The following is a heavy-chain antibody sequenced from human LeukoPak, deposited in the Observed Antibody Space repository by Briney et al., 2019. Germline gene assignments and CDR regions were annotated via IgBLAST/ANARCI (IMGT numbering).Heavy chain of an antibody. CDR3: ARPYYYDSRIDP. J-gene: IGHJ5*02. V-gene: IGHV4-34*01. Sequence: ASETLSLTCAVYGGSFSGYYWSWIRQPPGKGLEWIGEINHSGSTNYNPSLKSRVTISVDTSKNQLSLKLSSVTAADTAVYYCARPYYYDSRIDPWGQGILVTVSS. CDR1: GGSFSGYY. D-gene: IGHD3-22*01. CDR2: INHSGST.